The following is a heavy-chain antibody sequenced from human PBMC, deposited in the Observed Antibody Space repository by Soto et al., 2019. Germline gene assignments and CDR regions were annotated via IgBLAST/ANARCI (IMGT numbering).Heavy chain of an antibody. V-gene: IGHV3-30*18. CDR2: ISYDGSNK. J-gene: IGHJ4*02. D-gene: IGHD3-10*01. CDR3: AKTSVLLWFGELSKKYYFDS. Sequence: QVQLVESGGGVVQPGRSLRLSCAASGFTFSSYGMHWVRQAPGKGLEWVAVISYDGSNKYYADSVKGRFTISRDNSKNTLYLQMNIVRAEDTAVYYCAKTSVLLWFGELSKKYYFDSWGQGTLVTVSS. CDR1: GFTFSSYG.